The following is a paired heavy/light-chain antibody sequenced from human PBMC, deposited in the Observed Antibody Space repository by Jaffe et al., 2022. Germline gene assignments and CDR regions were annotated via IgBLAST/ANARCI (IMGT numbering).Heavy chain of an antibody. D-gene: IGHD2-15*01. CDR3: ARDLCSGGSCYSDWFDP. Sequence: QVQLVESGGGLVKPGGSLRLSCAASGFTFSDYYMSWIRQAPGKGLEWVSYISSSGSTIYYADSVKGRFTISRDNAKNSLYLQMNSLRAEDTAVYYCARDLCSGGSCYSDWFDPWGQGTLVTVSS. V-gene: IGHV3-11*01. J-gene: IGHJ5*02. CDR1: GFTFSDYY. CDR2: ISSSGSTI.
Light chain of an antibody. J-gene: IGKJ1*01. CDR2: DAS. Sequence: EIVLTQSPATLSLSPGERATLSCRASQSVSSYLAWYQQKPGQAPRLLIYDASNRATGIPARFSGSGSGTDFTLTISSLEPEDFAVYYCQQRSNWPPWTFGQGTKVEIK. CDR1: QSVSSY. V-gene: IGKV3-11*01. CDR3: QQRSNWPPWT.